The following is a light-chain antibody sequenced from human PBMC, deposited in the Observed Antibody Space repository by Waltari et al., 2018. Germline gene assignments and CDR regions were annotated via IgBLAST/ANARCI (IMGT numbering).Light chain of an antibody. CDR3: GSFAVGSTWV. CDR2: DG. CDR1: GRDVYGYQY. Sequence: QSALTQPASVSGSPGQSITITCADTGRDVYGYQYVSWYQQHPDRAPKLIIYDGNRPSGVSNRYSASKSGNTASLTISGLQAEDEADYYCGSFAVGSTWVFGRGTKLTVL. J-gene: IGLJ3*02. V-gene: IGLV2-14*03.